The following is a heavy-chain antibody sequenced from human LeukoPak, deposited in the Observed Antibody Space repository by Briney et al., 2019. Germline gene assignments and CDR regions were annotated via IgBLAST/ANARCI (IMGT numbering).Heavy chain of an antibody. CDR3: ARRLRYVDWSDNWFDP. Sequence: PSETLSLTCTVSGGSISSYYWSWIRQPPGKGLEWIGYIYYSGSTNYNPSLKSRVTISVDTSKNQFSLKLSSVTAADTAVYYCARRLRYVDWSDNWFDPWGQGTLVTVSS. CDR2: IYYSGST. J-gene: IGHJ5*02. V-gene: IGHV4-59*01. D-gene: IGHD3-9*01. CDR1: GGSISSYY.